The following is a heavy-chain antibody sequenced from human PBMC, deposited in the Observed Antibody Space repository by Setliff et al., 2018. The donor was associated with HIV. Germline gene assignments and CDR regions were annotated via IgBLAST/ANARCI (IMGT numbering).Heavy chain of an antibody. CDR1: GYTLTELS. CDR2: FDPQYDKT. CDR3: ATRAYDSSGYLRSRVSGAAFDI. V-gene: IGHV1-24*01. D-gene: IGHD3-22*01. J-gene: IGHJ3*02. Sequence: ASVKVSCQISGYTLTELSIHWVRQAPGKGLEWMGGFDPQYDKTFYAKKFQGRVTMSEDTSTDTAYMELSSLRSEDTAVYYCATRAYDSSGYLRSRVSGAAFDIWGQGTMVTVSS.